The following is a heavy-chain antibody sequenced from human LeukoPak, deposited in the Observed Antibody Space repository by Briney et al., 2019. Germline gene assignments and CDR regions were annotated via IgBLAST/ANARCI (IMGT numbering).Heavy chain of an antibody. CDR3: ARGRKDYVWGSYRQGPP. J-gene: IGHJ5*02. Sequence: SETLSLTCAVSGGSFSGYYLSWIRQPPGKGLEWMGEINPSGSTKYNPSLKRGVTITVDTSKKQLSLKLSSVTGGDTAVYYCARGRKDYVWGSYRQGPPWGQGTLVTVSS. V-gene: IGHV4-34*01. CDR2: INPSGST. D-gene: IGHD3-16*02. CDR1: GGSFSGYY.